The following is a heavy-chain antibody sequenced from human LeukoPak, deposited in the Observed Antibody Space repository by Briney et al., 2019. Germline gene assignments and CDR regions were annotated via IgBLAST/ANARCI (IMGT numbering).Heavy chain of an antibody. V-gene: IGHV3-23*01. D-gene: IGHD6-6*01. Sequence: PGGSLRLSCAASGFTFSSYAMSWVRQAPGKGLEWVSAISGSGGSAYYADSVKGRFTISGDNSKNTLYLQMNSLRAEDTAVYYCAKASYSSSDYFDYWGQGTLVTVSS. J-gene: IGHJ4*02. CDR3: AKASYSSSDYFDY. CDR2: ISGSGGSA. CDR1: GFTFSSYA.